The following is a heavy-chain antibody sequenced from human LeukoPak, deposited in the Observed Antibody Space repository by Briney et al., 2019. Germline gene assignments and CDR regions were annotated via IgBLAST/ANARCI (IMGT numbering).Heavy chain of an antibody. CDR3: ARASSGYFQGFDY. CDR1: GFTVSSNY. D-gene: IGHD3-22*01. V-gene: IGHV3-66*01. CDR2: IYSGGNT. Sequence: GGSLRLSCVASGFTVSSNYMSWVRQAPGKGLEWVSIIYSGGNTYYADSVKGRFAISRDNSKNMLYLQLNSLRAEDTAVYYCARASSGYFQGFDYWGQGTLVTVSS. J-gene: IGHJ4*02.